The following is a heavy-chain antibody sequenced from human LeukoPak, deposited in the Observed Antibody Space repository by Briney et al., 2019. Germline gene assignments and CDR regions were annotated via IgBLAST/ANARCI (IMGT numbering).Heavy chain of an antibody. J-gene: IGHJ5*02. V-gene: IGHV1-46*01. D-gene: IGHD3-10*01. CDR3: ARGRPLGVSRTSGDWFDP. CDR1: GYTFTSYY. Sequence: ASVKVSCKASGYTFTSYYMYWVRQAPGQGLEWMGIINPSGGSTSYAQKFQGRVTMSRDTSTSTVYMELSSLRSEDTAVYYCARGRPLGVSRTSGDWFDPWGQGTLVTVSS. CDR2: INPSGGST.